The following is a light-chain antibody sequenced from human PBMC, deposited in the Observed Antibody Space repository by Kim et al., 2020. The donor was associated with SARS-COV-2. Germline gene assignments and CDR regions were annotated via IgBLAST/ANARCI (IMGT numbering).Light chain of an antibody. J-gene: IGLJ2*01. V-gene: IGLV3-1*01. Sequence: SVAPGQTASISWSGDKLEDKYVSWFQQKSGQSPVLIIYQNRRRPSGIPERFSGSNSGNTATLTISGTQAIDEADYYCQAWDSSTVVFGGGTQLTVL. CDR2: QNR. CDR3: QAWDSSTVV. CDR1: KLEDKY.